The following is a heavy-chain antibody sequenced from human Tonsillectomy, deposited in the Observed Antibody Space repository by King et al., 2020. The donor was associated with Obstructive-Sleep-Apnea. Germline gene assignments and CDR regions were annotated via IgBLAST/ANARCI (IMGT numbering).Heavy chain of an antibody. CDR1: GGSISRGGYY. J-gene: IGHJ4*02. CDR2: IFYRGGT. V-gene: IGHV4-31*03. D-gene: IGHD3-10*01. Sequence: VQLQESGPGLVKPSQTLSLTCTVSGGSISRGGYYWSWIRQHPGKGLEWIGYIFYRGGTFYNPSLQIRVTISVDTSKNQFSLKLSSVTAADQAGYYLARLVXGAIHLDYWGQGTLVTVSS. CDR3: ARLVXGAIHLDY.